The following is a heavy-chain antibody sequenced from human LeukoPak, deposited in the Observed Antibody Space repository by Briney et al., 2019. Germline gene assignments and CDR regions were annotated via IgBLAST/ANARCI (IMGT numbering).Heavy chain of an antibody. J-gene: IGHJ4*02. D-gene: IGHD5-18*01. CDR2: ISYDGSNK. CDR3: AKLRRAKGTATPGTGYFDY. V-gene: IGHV3-30-3*02. Sequence: GRSLRLSCAASGFTFSNYDIHWVRQAPGKGLEWLAIISYDGSNKYYADSVKGRFTISRDNSKNTLSLQMNSLRVEDTAVYYCAKLRRAKGTATPGTGYFDYWGQGTLVTVSS. CDR1: GFTFSNYD.